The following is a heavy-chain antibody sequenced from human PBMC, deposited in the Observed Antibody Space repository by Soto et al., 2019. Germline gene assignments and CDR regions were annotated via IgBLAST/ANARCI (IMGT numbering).Heavy chain of an antibody. V-gene: IGHV6-1*01. Sequence: QTLSLTCGISGDSVSSNSAAWNWLRQSPSRGLEWLGRTYYRSKWYNDYAVSVESRITINPDTSKNHFSLQLNFVTPEDTAVYFCARGEQYSGRIFDYWGQGTLVTVSS. J-gene: IGHJ4*02. CDR3: ARGEQYSGRIFDY. D-gene: IGHD1-26*01. CDR2: TYYRSKWYN. CDR1: GDSVSSNSAA.